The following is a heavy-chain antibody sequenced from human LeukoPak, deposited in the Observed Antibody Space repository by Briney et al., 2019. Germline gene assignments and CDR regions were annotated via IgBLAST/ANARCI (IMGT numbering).Heavy chain of an antibody. Sequence: SETLSLTCAVYGGSFSGYHWSWIRQPPGKGLEWIGEINHSGSTNYNPSLKSRVTISVDTSKNQFSLKLSSVTAADTAVYYCASGYYGSGSRPALLYYYYGMDVWGQGTTVTVSS. J-gene: IGHJ6*02. CDR2: INHSGST. D-gene: IGHD3-10*01. V-gene: IGHV4-34*01. CDR1: GGSFSGYH. CDR3: ASGYYGSGSRPALLYYYYGMDV.